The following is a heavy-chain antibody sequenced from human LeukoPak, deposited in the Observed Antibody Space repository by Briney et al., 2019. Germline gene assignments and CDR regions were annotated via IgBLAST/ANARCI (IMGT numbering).Heavy chain of an antibody. Sequence: PSETLSLTCTVSSRSISGYYYNWNRQPPGKGLEWIGYIYYSGSTNYNPSLKSRVTISLDTSKNQFSLKLSSVTTANTAVYYCARSVVSLYWYFDLWGRGTLVTVSS. CDR3: ARSVVSLYWYFDL. D-gene: IGHD4-23*01. CDR1: SRSISGYY. J-gene: IGHJ2*01. V-gene: IGHV4-59*01. CDR2: IYYSGST.